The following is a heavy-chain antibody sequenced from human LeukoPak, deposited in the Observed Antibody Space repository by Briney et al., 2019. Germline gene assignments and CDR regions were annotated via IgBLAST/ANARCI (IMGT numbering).Heavy chain of an antibody. Sequence: GGSLRLSCAASGFTFSSYGMHWVRQASGKGLEWVAVIWYDGSNKYYADSVKGRFTISRDNSKNTLYLQMNSLRAEDTAVYYCARSSIAAPFGWFDPWGQGTLVTVSS. V-gene: IGHV3-33*01. CDR1: GFTFSSYG. CDR3: ARSSIAAPFGWFDP. D-gene: IGHD6-6*01. CDR2: IWYDGSNK. J-gene: IGHJ5*02.